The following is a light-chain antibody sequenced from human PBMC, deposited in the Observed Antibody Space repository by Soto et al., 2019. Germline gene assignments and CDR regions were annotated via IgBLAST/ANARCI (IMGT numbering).Light chain of an antibody. Sequence: ETVMTQSPATLSVSPGERATLSCRASQSVSSNLAWYQQKLGQAPRLLIYGAYTRATDIPARFSGSVSGTEFTLTISSLQPEDFAVYYCQQYNDWPPQLTFGGGTKVEIK. CDR2: GAY. CDR1: QSVSSN. CDR3: QQYNDWPPQLT. V-gene: IGKV3-15*01. J-gene: IGKJ4*01.